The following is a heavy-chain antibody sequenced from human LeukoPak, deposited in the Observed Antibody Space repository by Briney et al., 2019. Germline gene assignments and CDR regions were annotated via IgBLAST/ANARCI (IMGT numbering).Heavy chain of an antibody. V-gene: IGHV3-74*01. J-gene: IGHJ4*02. Sequence: GGSLRLSCAASGFTFSSYWMHWVRQAPGKGLVWVSRINSDGSSTSYADSVKGRLTISRDNAKNTLYLQMNSLRAEDTAVYYCARLQYYDYVWGSYRKHYYFDYWGQGTLVTVSS. CDR1: GFTFSSYW. D-gene: IGHD3-16*02. CDR3: ARLQYYDYVWGSYRKHYYFDY. CDR2: INSDGSST.